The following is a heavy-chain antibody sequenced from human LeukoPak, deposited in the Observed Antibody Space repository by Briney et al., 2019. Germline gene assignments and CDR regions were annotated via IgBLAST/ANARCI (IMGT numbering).Heavy chain of an antibody. J-gene: IGHJ3*02. CDR2: IYPGDSDT. CDR1: GYSFTSYW. Sequence: GESLKISCQGSGYSFTSYWIAWVRHMPGKGLEWLGIIYPGDSDTKCSPSFQGQVTISADKSIDTAYLQWSTLKASDTAIYYCAKASHLSTMRALHIWGQGTMVTVSS. V-gene: IGHV5-51*01. CDR3: AKASHLSTMRALHI. D-gene: IGHD5-12*01.